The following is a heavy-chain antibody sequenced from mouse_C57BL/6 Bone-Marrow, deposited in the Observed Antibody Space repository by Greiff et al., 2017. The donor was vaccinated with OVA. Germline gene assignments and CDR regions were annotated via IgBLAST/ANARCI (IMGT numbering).Heavy chain of an antibody. D-gene: IGHD2-4*01. CDR1: GYTFTSYW. CDR2: IYPGSGST. CDR3: ARGDYGVPWYFDV. J-gene: IGHJ1*03. Sequence: QVQLQQPGAELVKPGASVKMSCKASGYTFTSYWITWVKQRPGQGLEWIGDIYPGSGSTNYNEKFKSKATLTVDTSASTAYMQLSSLTSEDSAVYYCARGDYGVPWYFDVWGTGTTVTVSS. V-gene: IGHV1-55*01.